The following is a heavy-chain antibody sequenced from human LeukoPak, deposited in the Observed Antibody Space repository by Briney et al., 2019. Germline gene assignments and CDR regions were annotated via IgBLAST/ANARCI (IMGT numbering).Heavy chain of an antibody. CDR1: GFIFSTYW. J-gene: IGHJ6*03. CDR3: ARVTVTTDYYYYMDV. CDR2: IRYDGSNK. D-gene: IGHD4-11*01. Sequence: GGSLRLSCAASGFIFSTYWMSWVRQAPGKGLEWVAFIRYDGSNKYYADSVKGRFTISRDNSKNTLYLQMNSLRAEDTAVYYCARVTVTTDYYYYMDVWGKGTTVTVSS. V-gene: IGHV3-30*02.